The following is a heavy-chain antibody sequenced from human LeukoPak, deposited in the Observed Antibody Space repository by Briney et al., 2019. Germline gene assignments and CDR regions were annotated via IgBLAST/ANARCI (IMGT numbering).Heavy chain of an antibody. CDR3: ARGSYGGNSGPY. CDR2: MSPNSGDT. D-gene: IGHD4-23*01. CDR1: GYTFTSYD. Sequence: ASVKVSCKASGYTFTSYDFNWVRQATGQRPEWMGWMSPNSGDTGYAQKFQGRVTMTRNTSISTAYMELSSLRSEDTAVYYCARGSYGGNSGPYWGQGTLVTVSS. V-gene: IGHV1-8*01. J-gene: IGHJ4*02.